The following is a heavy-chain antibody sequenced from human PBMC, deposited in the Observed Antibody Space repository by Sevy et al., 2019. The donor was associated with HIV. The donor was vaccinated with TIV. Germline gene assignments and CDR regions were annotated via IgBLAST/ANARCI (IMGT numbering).Heavy chain of an antibody. Sequence: GGSLRLSCAASGFTFSTYGMHWVRQAPGKGLEWVAVISYDGSNKYYAYSVRGRFTISRDSSKNTLYLQMNSLRPEDTAVYYCARDLEVYGGWEQTSQGMDVWGQGTTVTVSS. CDR2: ISYDGSNK. J-gene: IGHJ6*02. D-gene: IGHD1-26*01. V-gene: IGHV3-30*19. CDR3: ARDLEVYGGWEQTSQGMDV. CDR1: GFTFSTYG.